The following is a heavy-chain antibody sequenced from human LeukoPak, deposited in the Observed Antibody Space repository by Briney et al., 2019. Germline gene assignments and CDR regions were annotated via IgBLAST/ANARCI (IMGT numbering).Heavy chain of an antibody. V-gene: IGHV4-59*01. CDR3: ARCGVGGSYLTGYYYYYYYMDV. D-gene: IGHD1-26*01. CDR2: IYYSGST. CDR1: GGSISSYY. J-gene: IGHJ6*03. Sequence: SETLSLTCTVSGGSISSYYWSWIRQPPGKGLEWIGYIYYSGSTNYNPSLKSRVTISVDTSKNQFSLKLSSVTAADTAVYYCARCGVGGSYLTGYYYYYYYMDVWGKGTTVTVSS.